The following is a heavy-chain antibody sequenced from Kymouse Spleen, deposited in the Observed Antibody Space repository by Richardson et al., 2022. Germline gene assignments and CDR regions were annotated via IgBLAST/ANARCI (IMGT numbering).Heavy chain of an antibody. D-gene: IGHD1-7*01. J-gene: IGHJ5*02. CDR1: GGSISSSSYY. CDR3: ARQGWNYDRFDP. V-gene: IGHV4-39*01. CDR2: IYYSGST. Sequence: QLQLQESGPGLVKPSETLSLTCTVSGGSISSSSYYWGWIRQPPGKGLEWIGSIYYSGSTYYNPSLKSRVTISVDTSKNQFSLKLSSVTAADTAVYYCARQGWNYDRFDPWGQGTLVTVSS.